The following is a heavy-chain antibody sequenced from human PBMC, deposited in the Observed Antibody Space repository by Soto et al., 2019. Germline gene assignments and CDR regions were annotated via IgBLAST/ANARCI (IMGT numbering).Heavy chain of an antibody. D-gene: IGHD6-6*01. Sequence: QVQLQESGPGLVKPSGTLSLTCAVSGGSISSSNWWSWVRQPPGKGLEWIGEIYHSGSTNYNPSLTSRVTISVDKSKNQFSLKLSSVTAADTAVYYCARGYRGSSSSLGWFDPWGQGTLVTVSS. V-gene: IGHV4-4*02. CDR1: GGSISSSNW. CDR3: ARGYRGSSSSLGWFDP. J-gene: IGHJ5*02. CDR2: IYHSGST.